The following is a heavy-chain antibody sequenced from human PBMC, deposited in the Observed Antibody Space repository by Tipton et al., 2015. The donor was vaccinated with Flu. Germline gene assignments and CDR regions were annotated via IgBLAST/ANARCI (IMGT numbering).Heavy chain of an antibody. CDR3: ARGGRGHDY. CDR1: GGSISSYY. D-gene: IGHD1-26*01. V-gene: IGHV4-59*01. CDR2: IYHSGNT. Sequence: TLSLTCIVSGGSISSYYWSWIRQSPGKGLEWIGYIYHSGNTDYNPSLKSRLTIAVDTSKNQFSLRLTSITATDTAVYFCARGGRGHDYWGPGTLVTVSS. J-gene: IGHJ4*02.